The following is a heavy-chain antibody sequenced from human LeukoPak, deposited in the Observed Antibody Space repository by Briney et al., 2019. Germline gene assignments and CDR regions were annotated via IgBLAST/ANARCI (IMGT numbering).Heavy chain of an antibody. CDR3: AKDMWAFDI. J-gene: IGHJ3*02. V-gene: IGHV3-30*02. CDR2: IRYDGSNK. CDR1: GFNYSFNG. Sequence: GGSLRLSCAASGFNYSFNGMHWVRQAPGKGLEWVACIRYDGSNKYYADSVRGRFTISRDNSKNTLYLQMNSLRAEDTAVYYCAKDMWAFDIWGQGTMVTVSS. D-gene: IGHD2-21*01.